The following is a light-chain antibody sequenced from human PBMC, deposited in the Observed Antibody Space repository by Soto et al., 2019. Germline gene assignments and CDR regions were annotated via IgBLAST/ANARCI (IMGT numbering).Light chain of an antibody. J-gene: IGLJ2*01. V-gene: IGLV2-8*01. Sequence: QSALTQPPSASGSPRQSVTISCTGTSSDVGRYESVSWYQQHPGKAPKLMIYEVNKRLSGVPDRFSGAKSGNTASLTVSGLQAEDEADYYCSSYAGSNNLVFGGGTKVTVL. CDR1: SSDVGRYES. CDR3: SSYAGSNNLV. CDR2: EVN.